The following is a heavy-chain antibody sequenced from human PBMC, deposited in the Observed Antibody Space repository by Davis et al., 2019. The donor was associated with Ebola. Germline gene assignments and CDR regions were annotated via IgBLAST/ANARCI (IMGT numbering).Heavy chain of an antibody. V-gene: IGHV1-69*02. CDR3: AQWDYRRIDF. J-gene: IGHJ4*02. CDR1: GGTFSSYT. CDR2: IIPILGIA. Sequence: SVKVSCKASGGTFSSYTISWVRQAPGQGLEWMGRIIPILGIANYAQKFQGRVTMTRDTSTSTVYMELTSLRSEDTAVYYCAQWDYRRIDFWGQGTLVTVSS. D-gene: IGHD1-26*01.